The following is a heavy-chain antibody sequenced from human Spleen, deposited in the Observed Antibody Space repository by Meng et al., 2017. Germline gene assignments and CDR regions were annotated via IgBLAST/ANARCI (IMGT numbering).Heavy chain of an antibody. CDR1: GYTFPDYW. CDR3: ARDEDISAAGKLFGDY. D-gene: IGHD6-13*01. V-gene: IGHV1-2*06. Sequence: QARLVQYGAEVTKPGATVKVSCQASGYTFPDYWLHWVRRAPGQGLEWMGRINPKSGDTHYAQRFQGRVTMTGDTSISTAYMELSGLRSDDAAMYYCARDEDISAAGKLFGDYWGQGTLVTVSS. J-gene: IGHJ4*02. CDR2: INPKSGDT.